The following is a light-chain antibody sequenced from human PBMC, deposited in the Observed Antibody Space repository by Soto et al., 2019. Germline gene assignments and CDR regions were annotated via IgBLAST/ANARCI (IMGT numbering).Light chain of an antibody. V-gene: IGKV3-20*01. J-gene: IGKJ3*01. CDR1: QSVSSSY. CDR3: QQFGSSPLFT. Sequence: EIVLTQSPGTLSLCPGERATLSCRASQSVSSSYLAWYQQKPGQAPRLLIYGASSRATGIPDRFSGSGSGTDFTITIIILEPEDFAVYYCQQFGSSPLFTFGPGTKVDVK. CDR2: GAS.